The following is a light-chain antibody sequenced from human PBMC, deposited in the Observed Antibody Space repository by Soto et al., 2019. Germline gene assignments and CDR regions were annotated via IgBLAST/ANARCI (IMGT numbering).Light chain of an antibody. J-gene: IGLJ2*01. CDR1: STDFVSYNR. CDR2: EVS. CDR3: CSYTSSTTPL. V-gene: IGLV2-18*02. Sequence: QSALTQPPFVSGSPGQSVTISCTGTSTDFVSYNRVSWYQQPPGTAPKLMIYEVSKRPSGVPDRFSGSKSGNTASLTISGLQAEDEADYYCCSYTSSTTPLFGGGTKVTVL.